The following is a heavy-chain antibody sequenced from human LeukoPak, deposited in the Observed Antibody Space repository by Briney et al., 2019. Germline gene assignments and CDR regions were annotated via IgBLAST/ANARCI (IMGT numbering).Heavy chain of an antibody. CDR2: IIPILGIA. V-gene: IGHV1-69*04. D-gene: IGHD3-10*01. CDR3: ARGPPPNYYGSGSYLAY. Sequence: SVKVSCKASGYTFTSYYMHWVRQAPGQGLEWMGRIIPILGIANYAQKFQGRVTITADKSTSTAYMELSSLRSEDTAVYYCARGPPPNYYGSGSYLAYWGQGTLVTVSS. J-gene: IGHJ4*02. CDR1: GYTFTSYY.